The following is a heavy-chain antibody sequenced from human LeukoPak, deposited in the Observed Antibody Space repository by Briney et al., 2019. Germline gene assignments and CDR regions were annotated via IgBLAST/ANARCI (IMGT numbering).Heavy chain of an antibody. CDR3: AKLVGSSPQYGMDV. J-gene: IGHJ6*04. D-gene: IGHD6-13*01. CDR1: GFTFSSYG. V-gene: IGHV3-30*18. CDR2: ISYDGSNK. Sequence: GGSLRLSCAASGFTFSSYGMHWVRQAPGKGLEWVAVISYDGSNKYYADSVKGRFTISRDNSKNTLYLQMNSLRAEDTAAYYCAKLVGSSPQYGMDVWGKGTTVTVSS.